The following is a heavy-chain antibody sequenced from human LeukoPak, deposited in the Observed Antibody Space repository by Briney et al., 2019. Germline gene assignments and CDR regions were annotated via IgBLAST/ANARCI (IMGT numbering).Heavy chain of an antibody. Sequence: GGSLRLSCAASGFTFSSYGMHWVRQAPGKGLEGVAFIRYDGSNKYYADSAKGRFTISRDNSKNTLYLQMNSLRAEDTAVYYCAKTRGDMAYWGQGTLVTVSS. CDR1: GFTFSSYG. D-gene: IGHD2-15*01. V-gene: IGHV3-30*02. J-gene: IGHJ4*02. CDR3: AKTRGDMAY. CDR2: IRYDGSNK.